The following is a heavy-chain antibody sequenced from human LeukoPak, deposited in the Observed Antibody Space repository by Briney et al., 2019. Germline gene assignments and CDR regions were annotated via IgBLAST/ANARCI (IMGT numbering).Heavy chain of an antibody. Sequence: ASVKVSCKASGYTFTSYYMHWVRQAPGQGLEWMGIINPSGGSTSYAQKFQGRVTITADESTSTAYMELSSLRSEDTAVYYCARIHCSGGSCYSGWFDPWGQGTLVTVSS. CDR1: GYTFTSYY. J-gene: IGHJ5*02. D-gene: IGHD2-15*01. CDR3: ARIHCSGGSCYSGWFDP. V-gene: IGHV1-46*01. CDR2: INPSGGST.